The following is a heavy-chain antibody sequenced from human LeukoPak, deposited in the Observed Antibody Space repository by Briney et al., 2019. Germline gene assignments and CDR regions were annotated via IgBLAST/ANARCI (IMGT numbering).Heavy chain of an antibody. CDR2: INPTGTST. V-gene: IGHV1-46*01. CDR3: AREESGGYFDY. J-gene: IGHJ4*02. CDR1: GYTFTNYY. Sequence: ASVKFSCKASGYTFTNYYMHWVRQAPGQGLEWMGLINPTGTSTNYAQKFRGRVTMTRDTSTTTVYMELSSLRSEDTAVYYCAREESGGYFDYWGQGTLVTVSS. D-gene: IGHD2-8*02.